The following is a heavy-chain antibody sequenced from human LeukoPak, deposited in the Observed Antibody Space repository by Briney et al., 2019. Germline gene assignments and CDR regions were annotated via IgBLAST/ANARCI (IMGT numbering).Heavy chain of an antibody. CDR1: GYSFTSYW. D-gene: IGHD2-2*01. Sequence: GESLKISCKASGYSFTSYWIGWVRQMPGKGLEWMGIIYPGDSNTRYSPSFQGQVTISADKSISTAYLQWSSLKASDTAMYYCARGRYCSSPSCYLTWFDPWGQGTLVTVSS. CDR3: ARGRYCSSPSCYLTWFDP. CDR2: IYPGDSNT. J-gene: IGHJ5*02. V-gene: IGHV5-51*01.